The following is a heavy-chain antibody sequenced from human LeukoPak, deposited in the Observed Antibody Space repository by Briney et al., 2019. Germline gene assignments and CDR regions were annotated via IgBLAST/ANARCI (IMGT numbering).Heavy chain of an antibody. CDR2: IYTSGST. D-gene: IGHD3-22*01. V-gene: IGHV4-61*02. Sequence: ASETLSLTCTVSGGSISSGSYYWSWIRQPAGKGLEWIGRIYTSGSTNYNPSLKSRVTISVDTSKNQFSLKLSSVTAADTAVYYCAREEVIVVVSYFDYWSQGTLVTVSS. CDR3: AREEVIVVVSYFDY. CDR1: GGSISSGSYY. J-gene: IGHJ4*02.